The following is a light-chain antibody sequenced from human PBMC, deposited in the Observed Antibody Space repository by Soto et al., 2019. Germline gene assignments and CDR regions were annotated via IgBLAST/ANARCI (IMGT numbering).Light chain of an antibody. J-gene: IGLJ3*02. CDR3: ATWDDSLSGWV. CDR1: SSNIGRNI. V-gene: IGLV1-44*01. Sequence: QSVLTQPPSASGPPGQRVTISCSGSSSNIGRNIVNWYQQLPGAAPKLLIYITDQRPSGVPDRFSGSKSGTSASLAISGLQSEDEADYYCATWDDSLSGWVFGGGTKLTVL. CDR2: ITD.